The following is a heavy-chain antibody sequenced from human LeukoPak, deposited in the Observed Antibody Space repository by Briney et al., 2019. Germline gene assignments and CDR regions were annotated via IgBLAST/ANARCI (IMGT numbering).Heavy chain of an antibody. D-gene: IGHD6-13*01. Sequence: PSETLSLTCTVSGGSISSYYWSWIRQSPGKGLEWIGYIYYSGSTNYNPSLKSRVTISVDTSKNQFSLKLSSVTAADTAVYYCARPRYSSSWFPFDSWGQGTLVTVSS. CDR1: GGSISSYY. V-gene: IGHV4-59*01. J-gene: IGHJ4*02. CDR3: ARPRYSSSWFPFDS. CDR2: IYYSGST.